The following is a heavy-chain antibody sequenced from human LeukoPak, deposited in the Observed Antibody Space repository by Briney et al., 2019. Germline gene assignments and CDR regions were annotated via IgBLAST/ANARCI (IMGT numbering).Heavy chain of an antibody. CDR3: ARGKGSSSDDAFDI. CDR1: GYTFTGYY. CDR2: INPNSGGT. J-gene: IGHJ3*02. V-gene: IGHV1-2*02. Sequence: ASVKVSCKASGYTFTGYYMHWVRQAPGQGLEWMGWINPNSGGTNYAQKFQGRVTMTRDTSISTAYMELSSLRSEDTAVYYCARGKGSSSDDAFDIWGQGTMVTVSS. D-gene: IGHD6-13*01.